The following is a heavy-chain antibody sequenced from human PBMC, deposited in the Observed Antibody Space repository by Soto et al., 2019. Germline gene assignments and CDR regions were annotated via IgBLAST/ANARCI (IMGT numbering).Heavy chain of an antibody. J-gene: IGHJ6*02. CDR3: ARDSVAGTGYYGMDV. D-gene: IGHD6-19*01. Sequence: GGSLRLSCAASGFTFSSYGMHWVRQAPGRGLEWVAVIWYDGSNKYYADSVKGRFTISRDNSKNTLYLQMNSLRAEDTAVYYCARDSVAGTGYYGMDVWGQGTTVTVSS. CDR2: IWYDGSNK. V-gene: IGHV3-33*01. CDR1: GFTFSSYG.